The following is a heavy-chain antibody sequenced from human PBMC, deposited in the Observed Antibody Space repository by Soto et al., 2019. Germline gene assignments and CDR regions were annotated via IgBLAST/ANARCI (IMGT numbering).Heavy chain of an antibody. CDR2: ISSGGDNT. V-gene: IGHV3-23*01. Sequence: PAGSLRLSSVASSYNFNKYAVSWVRQTPGKGLEWVSAISSGGDNTHYADSVKGRFTITRDNSKNMLYVEMNSLTVEDTAVYYCVRRAQYFDGTGFHAFDIWGQGTRVTVSS. CDR1: SYNFNKYA. D-gene: IGHD3-22*01. J-gene: IGHJ3*02. CDR3: VRRAQYFDGTGFHAFDI.